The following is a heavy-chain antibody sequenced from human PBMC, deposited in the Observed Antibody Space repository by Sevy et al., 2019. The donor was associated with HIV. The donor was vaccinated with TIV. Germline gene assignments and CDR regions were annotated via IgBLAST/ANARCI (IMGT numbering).Heavy chain of an antibody. CDR3: ARMGDYADTSGYYPLKY. CDR2: INPGTGGT. J-gene: IGHJ4*02. CDR1: GYSFTGYY. Sequence: GPVKVSCKASGYSFTGYYVHWLRQAPGQGLEWMGWINPGTGGTYFARRFQDRVTLTTGKSITTAFMELNGLTFEDTAVYYCARMGDYADTSGYYPLKYWGQGTLVTVSS. D-gene: IGHD3-22*01. V-gene: IGHV1-2*02.